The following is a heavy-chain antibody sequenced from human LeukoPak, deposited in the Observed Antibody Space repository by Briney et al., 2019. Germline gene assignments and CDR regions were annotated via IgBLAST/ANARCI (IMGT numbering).Heavy chain of an antibody. J-gene: IGHJ4*02. D-gene: IGHD1-7*01. V-gene: IGHV3-7*01. CDR3: AREDDWNYEDY. CDR2: IKQDGSEK. CDR1: GFTFSNYW. Sequence: RGSLRLSCAASGFTFSNYWMSWVRQAPGKGLEWVANIKQDGSEKYYVNSVKGRFTISRDNAKNSLYPQMNSLRAEDTAIYFCAREDDWNYEDYWGQGTLVTVSS.